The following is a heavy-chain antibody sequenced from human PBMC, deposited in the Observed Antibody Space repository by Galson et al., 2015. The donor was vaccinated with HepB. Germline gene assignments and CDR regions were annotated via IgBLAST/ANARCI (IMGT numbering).Heavy chain of an antibody. CDR1: GYTFTGYY. J-gene: IGHJ4*02. V-gene: IGHV1-2*02. D-gene: IGHD4-17*01. Sequence: SVKVSCKASGYTFTGYYMHWVRQAPGQGLEWMGWINPNSGGTNYAQKFQGRVTMTRDTSISTAYMELSRLRSDDTAVYYCARDMTTVTTGDYWGQGTLVTVSS. CDR3: ARDMTTVTTGDY. CDR2: INPNSGGT.